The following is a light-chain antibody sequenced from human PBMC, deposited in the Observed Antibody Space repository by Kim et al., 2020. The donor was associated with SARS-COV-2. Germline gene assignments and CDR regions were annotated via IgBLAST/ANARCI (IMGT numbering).Light chain of an antibody. CDR3: QQRSNWQLT. J-gene: IGKJ4*01. CDR1: QSVSSY. Sequence: LSPGERATLSFRASQSVSSYLAWYQQKPGHAPRLLIYDASNRATGIPARFSGSESGTDFTLPIGSLEHEDFAVYYCQQRSNWQLTFGGGTNVDI. CDR2: DAS. V-gene: IGKV3-11*01.